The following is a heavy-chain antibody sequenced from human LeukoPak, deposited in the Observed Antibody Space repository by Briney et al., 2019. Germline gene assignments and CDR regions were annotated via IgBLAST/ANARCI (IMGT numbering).Heavy chain of an antibody. CDR1: GFTFSDYY. J-gene: IGHJ4*02. V-gene: IGHV3-11*04. Sequence: GGSLRLSCAASGFTFSDYYMSWIRQAPGKGLEWVSYISSNGSTIYYADSVKGRFTISRDNAKNSLYLQMNSLRAEDTAVYYCARGAHYDFWSGYYAFDYWGQGTLVTVSS. CDR2: ISSNGSTI. CDR3: ARGAHYDFWSGYYAFDY. D-gene: IGHD3-3*01.